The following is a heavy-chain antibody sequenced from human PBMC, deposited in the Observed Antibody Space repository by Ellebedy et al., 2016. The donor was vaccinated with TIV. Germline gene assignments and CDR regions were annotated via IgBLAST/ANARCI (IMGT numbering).Heavy chain of an antibody. J-gene: IGHJ3*01. D-gene: IGHD3-16*01. CDR2: IPESGGNT. V-gene: IGHV3-23*01. CDR3: ARDPMGVGPAFDV. CDR1: GLTFSSHP. Sequence: PGGSLRLSCAASGLTFSSHPLSWVRQAPGERLEWVSSIPESGGNTYYADSVKGRFTISRDNSKDTLFLQMNSLRAEDTAIYFCARDPMGVGPAFDVWGQGTMVTVSS.